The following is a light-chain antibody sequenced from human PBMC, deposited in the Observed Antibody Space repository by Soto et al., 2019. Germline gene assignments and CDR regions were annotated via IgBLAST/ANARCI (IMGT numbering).Light chain of an antibody. V-gene: IGKV3D-20*02. J-gene: IGKJ2*01. CDR2: DAS. CDR3: QQRSNWPPFT. CDR1: QSVSSSY. Sequence: EIVLTHSPGTLSLSPGERATLSCRASQSVSSSYLAWYQQKPGQAPRLLIYDASNRATGIPARFSGSGSGTDFNLTISSLEPEDFAVYYCQQRSNWPPFTFGQGSKVDIK.